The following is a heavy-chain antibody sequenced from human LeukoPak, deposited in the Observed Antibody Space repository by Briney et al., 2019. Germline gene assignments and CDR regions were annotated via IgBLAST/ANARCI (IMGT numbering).Heavy chain of an antibody. CDR2: ISGSGGIT. V-gene: IGHV3-23*01. D-gene: IGHD3-22*01. CDR1: GFTFSSYA. Sequence: GGSLRLSCAASGFTFSSYAMSWVRQAPGKGLEWVSAISGSGGITYYAVPVKGRFTISRDNSKNTLYLQMNSLRAEDTAVYYCAKGPYYYDSSGYSRRWFDPWGQGTLVTVSS. CDR3: AKGPYYYDSSGYSRRWFDP. J-gene: IGHJ5*02.